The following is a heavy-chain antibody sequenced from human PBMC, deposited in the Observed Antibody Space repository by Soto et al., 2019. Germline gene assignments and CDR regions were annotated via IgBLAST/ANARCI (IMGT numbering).Heavy chain of an antibody. CDR3: ARLPYDCSGGSCYLRFDP. Sequence: QVQLVQSGAEVKKPGSSVKVSCKASGGTFSSYAISWVRQAPGQGLEWMGGIIPIFGTANYAQKFQGRVTITADDSTSTAYMELSSLRSEDTAVYYCARLPYDCSGGSCYLRFDPWGQGTLVTVSS. CDR2: IIPIFGTA. V-gene: IGHV1-69*01. D-gene: IGHD2-15*01. J-gene: IGHJ5*02. CDR1: GGTFSSYA.